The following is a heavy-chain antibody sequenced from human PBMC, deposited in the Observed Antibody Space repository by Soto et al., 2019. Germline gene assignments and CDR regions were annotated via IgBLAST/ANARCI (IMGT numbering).Heavy chain of an antibody. CDR1: GYTFTSYD. Sequence: ASVKVSCKASGYTFTSYDINWVRQAPGQGLEWMGWISAYNGNTNYAQKLQGRVTMTTDTSTSTAYMELRSLRSDDTAVYYCTLTTVTTIDYWGQGTRVTVSS. CDR3: TLTTVTTIDY. J-gene: IGHJ4*02. V-gene: IGHV1-18*01. D-gene: IGHD4-17*01. CDR2: ISAYNGNT.